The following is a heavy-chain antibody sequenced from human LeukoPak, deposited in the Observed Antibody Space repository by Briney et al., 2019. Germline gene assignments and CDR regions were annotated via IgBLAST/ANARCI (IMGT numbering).Heavy chain of an antibody. V-gene: IGHV4-34*01. CDR1: GGSFSGYY. CDR3: ARGPTGTPGYFDY. J-gene: IGHJ4*02. CDR2: INHSGST. Sequence: SETLSLTCAVYGGSFSGYYWSWIRQPPGKGLEWIGEINHSGSTNYNPSLKSRATISVDTSKNQFSLKLSSVTAADTAAYYCARGPTGTPGYFDYWGQGTLVTVSS. D-gene: IGHD1-1*01.